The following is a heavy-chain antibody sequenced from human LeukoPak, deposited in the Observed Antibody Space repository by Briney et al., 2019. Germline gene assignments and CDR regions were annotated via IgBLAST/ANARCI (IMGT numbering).Heavy chain of an antibody. D-gene: IGHD2-2*01. CDR2: INHSGST. CDR3: ARDSRGYCSSTSCSNGNYYYYYMDV. J-gene: IGHJ6*03. CDR1: GGSFSGYY. V-gene: IGHV4-34*01. Sequence: SETLSLTCAVYGGSFSGYYWSWIRQPPGKGLEWIGEINHSGSTNYNPSLKSRVTISVETSKNQFSLKLSSVTAADTAVYYCARDSRGYCSSTSCSNGNYYYYYMDVWGKGTTVTVSS.